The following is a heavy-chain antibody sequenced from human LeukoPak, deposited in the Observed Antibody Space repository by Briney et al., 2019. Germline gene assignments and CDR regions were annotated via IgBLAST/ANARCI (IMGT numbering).Heavy chain of an antibody. CDR2: ISWNSGSI. CDR3: AKDMSAAGTSGDAFDI. V-gene: IGHV3-9*01. J-gene: IGHJ3*02. Sequence: TGGSLRLSCAASGFTFDDYAMHWVRQAPGKGLEWVSGISWNSGSIGYADSVKGRFTISRDNAKNSLYLQMNSLRVEDTALYYCAKDMSAAGTSGDAFDIWGQGTMDTVSS. CDR1: GFTFDDYA. D-gene: IGHD6-13*01.